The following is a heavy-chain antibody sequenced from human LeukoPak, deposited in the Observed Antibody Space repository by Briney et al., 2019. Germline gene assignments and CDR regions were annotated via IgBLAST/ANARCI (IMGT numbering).Heavy chain of an antibody. CDR1: GYTLTELS. CDR2: FDPEDGKT. Sequence: ASVKVSCKVSGYTLTELSIHWVRQAPGKGLEWVGGFDPEDGKTIYTQKFQGRVTMTEDTSTDTAYMDLSSLRSEDTAVYYCARWWWLDRTVDYWGQGTLVTVSS. V-gene: IGHV1-24*01. CDR3: ARWWWLDRTVDY. D-gene: IGHD2-21*01. J-gene: IGHJ4*02.